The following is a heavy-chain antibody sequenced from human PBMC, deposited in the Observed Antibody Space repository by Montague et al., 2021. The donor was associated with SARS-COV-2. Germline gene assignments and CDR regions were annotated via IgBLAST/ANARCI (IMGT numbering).Heavy chain of an antibody. V-gene: IGHV2-70*11. J-gene: IGHJ4*02. D-gene: IGHD6-13*01. CDR1: GFSLSTSGMC. Sequence: PELVKPTQTLTLTCTFSGFSLSTSGMCVSWIRQPPGKALEWLARIDWDDDKYYSTSLKTRLTISKDTSKNQVVLTMTNMDPVDTATYYCARMWAAAVHFDYWGQGTLVTVSS. CDR2: IDWDDDK. CDR3: ARMWAAAVHFDY.